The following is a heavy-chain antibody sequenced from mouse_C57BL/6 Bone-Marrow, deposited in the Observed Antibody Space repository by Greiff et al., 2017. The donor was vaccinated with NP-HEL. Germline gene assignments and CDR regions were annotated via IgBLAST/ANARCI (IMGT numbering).Heavy chain of an antibody. CDR3: VRQKLGRWYFDV. Sequence: EVKVVESGGGLVQPKGSLKLSCAASGFSFNTYAMNWVRQAPGKGLEWVARIRSKSNNYATYYADSVKDRFTISRDDSESMLYLQMNNLKTEDTAMYYCVRQKLGRWYFDVWGTGTTVTVSS. D-gene: IGHD4-1*01. CDR1: GFSFNTYA. V-gene: IGHV10-1*01. J-gene: IGHJ1*03. CDR2: IRSKSNNYAT.